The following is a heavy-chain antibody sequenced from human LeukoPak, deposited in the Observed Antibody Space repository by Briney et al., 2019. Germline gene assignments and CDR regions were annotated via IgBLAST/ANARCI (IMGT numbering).Heavy chain of an antibody. D-gene: IGHD6-13*01. V-gene: IGHV1-2*02. CDR1: GYTFTGYY. CDR2: INPNSGGT. Sequence: ASVKVSCKASGYTFTGYYMHWVRQAPGQGLEWMGWINPNSGGTNYAQKFQGRVTMTRDTSISTAYMELSRLRSDDTAVYYCAMYHGHSSSWYRDAFDIWGQGTMVTVSS. J-gene: IGHJ3*02. CDR3: AMYHGHSSSWYRDAFDI.